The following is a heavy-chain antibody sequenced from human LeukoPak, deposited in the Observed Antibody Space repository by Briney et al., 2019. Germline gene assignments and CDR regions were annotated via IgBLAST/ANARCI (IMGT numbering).Heavy chain of an antibody. CDR2: IYYSGST. D-gene: IGHD6-6*01. CDR3: ARALYSSSSRGSNWFDP. CDR1: GFTFSSYW. Sequence: PGGSLRLSCAASGFTFSSYWMSWIRQPPGKGLEWIGYIYYSGSTNYNPSLKSRVTISVDTSKNQFSLKLSSVTAADTAVYYCARALYSSSSRGSNWFDPWGQGTLVTVSS. J-gene: IGHJ5*02. V-gene: IGHV4-59*01.